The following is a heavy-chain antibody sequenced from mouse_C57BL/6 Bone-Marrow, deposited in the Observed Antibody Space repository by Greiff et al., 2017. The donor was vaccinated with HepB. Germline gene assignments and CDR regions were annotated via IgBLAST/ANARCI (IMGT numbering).Heavy chain of an antibody. D-gene: IGHD1-1*01. CDR2: IYPGSGNT. Sequence: QVQLQQSGAELVRPGASVKLSCKASGYTFTDYYINWVKQRPGQGLEWIARIYPGSGNTYYNQKFKGKSTLTVDKSSSTAYMQLSSLTSEDSAVYYCAREGIYYYGSTVYYYAMDYWGQGTSVTVSS. V-gene: IGHV1-76*01. CDR3: AREGIYYYGSTVYYYAMDY. J-gene: IGHJ4*01. CDR1: GYTFTDYY.